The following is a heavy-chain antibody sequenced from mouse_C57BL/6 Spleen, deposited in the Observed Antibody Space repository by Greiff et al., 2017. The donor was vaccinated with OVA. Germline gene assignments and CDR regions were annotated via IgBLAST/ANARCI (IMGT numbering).Heavy chain of an antibody. D-gene: IGHD2-10*02. Sequence: QVQLQQSGAELVKPGASVKLSCKASGSTFTSYWLQWVKQRPGQGLEWIGEIDPSDSYTNYNQKFKGKATLTVDTSSRTAYMQLSSLTSEDSAVYYCARSGYGNYWFAYWGQGTLVTVSA. V-gene: IGHV1-50*01. CDR2: IDPSDSYT. J-gene: IGHJ3*01. CDR3: ARSGYGNYWFAY. CDR1: GSTFTSYW.